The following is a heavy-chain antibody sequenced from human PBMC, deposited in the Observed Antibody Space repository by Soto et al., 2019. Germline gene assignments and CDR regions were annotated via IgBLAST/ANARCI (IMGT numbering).Heavy chain of an antibody. D-gene: IGHD3-3*01. CDR1: GGSISSYY. CDR2: IYYSGST. Sequence: LSLTCTVSGGSISSYYWSWIRQPPGKGLEWIGYIYYSGSTNYNPSLKSRVTISVDTSKNQFPLKLSSVTAADTAVCYCASVLTYYDFWSGYYNYDAFDIWGQGTMVTVSS. V-gene: IGHV4-59*01. CDR3: ASVLTYYDFWSGYYNYDAFDI. J-gene: IGHJ3*02.